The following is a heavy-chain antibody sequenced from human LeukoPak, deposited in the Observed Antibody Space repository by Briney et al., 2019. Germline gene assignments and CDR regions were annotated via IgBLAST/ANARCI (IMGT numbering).Heavy chain of an antibody. D-gene: IGHD6-19*01. CDR2: ISSSSSTI. CDR3: VYSSGWARYFDY. Sequence: GGSLRLSCAASGLTFSSYSMNWVRQAPGKGLEWVSYISSSSSTIYYADSVKGRFTISRDNAKNSLYLQMNSLRAEDTAVYYCVYSSGWARYFDYWGQGTLVTVSS. CDR1: GLTFSSYS. J-gene: IGHJ4*02. V-gene: IGHV3-48*01.